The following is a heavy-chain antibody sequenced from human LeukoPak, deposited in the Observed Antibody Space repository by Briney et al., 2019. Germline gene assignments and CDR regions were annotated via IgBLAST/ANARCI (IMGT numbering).Heavy chain of an antibody. V-gene: IGHV1-46*01. J-gene: IGHJ4*02. CDR2: INPSGGST. Sequence: ASVKVSRKASGYTFTSYDINWVRQATGQGLEWMGIINPSGGSTSYAQKFQGRVTMTRDTSTSTVYMELSSLRSEDTAVYYCARQRQGIEQRDYYDSSGDLGYWGQGTLVTVSS. CDR1: GYTFTSYD. CDR3: ARQRQGIEQRDYYDSSGDLGY. D-gene: IGHD3-22*01.